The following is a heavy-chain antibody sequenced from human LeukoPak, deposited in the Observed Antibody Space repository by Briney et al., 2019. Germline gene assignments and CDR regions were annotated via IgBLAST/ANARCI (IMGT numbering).Heavy chain of an antibody. CDR3: ARALYYDFWSGWYFDY. CDR1: AGSISGYY. D-gene: IGHD3-3*01. V-gene: IGHV4-59*01. Sequence: SETLSLTCTVSAGSISGYYWSWIRQPPGKGLEWIGYISYSGSTNYNPSLKSRIIISVDTSKNQFSLKLSSVTAADTAVYYCARALYYDFWSGWYFDYWGQGTLVTVSS. CDR2: ISYSGST. J-gene: IGHJ4*02.